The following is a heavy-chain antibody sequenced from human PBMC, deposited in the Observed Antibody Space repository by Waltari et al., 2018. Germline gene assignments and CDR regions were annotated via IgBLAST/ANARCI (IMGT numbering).Heavy chain of an antibody. V-gene: IGHV5-10-1*01. D-gene: IGHD1-1*01. CDR3: ARTSTRDFYYMDV. CDR1: GYDFSTYW. Sequence: EVQLVQPGAEVKKPGESLRISCEGSGYDFSTYWITWVRHMPGKGLEWMGRIDPSDSYTNYSPSFRGHVTISVDRSISTAYIQWSGLRASDTAIYYCARTSTRDFYYMDVWGKGTTVTVSS. CDR2: IDPSDSYT. J-gene: IGHJ6*03.